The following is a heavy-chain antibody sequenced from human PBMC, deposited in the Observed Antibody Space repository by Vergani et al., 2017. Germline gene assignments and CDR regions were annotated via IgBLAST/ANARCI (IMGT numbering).Heavy chain of an antibody. Sequence: QVQLEESGPGLVKPSETLSLTCTVPGGSFNTYYWSWIRQSPGRGLEWIGYIYSTGSTNYNPSLNSRVTMSVDTSQNQFSLKLRSVTAADTAVYFCARVMYRDEASTGYRLEGMDIWGQGTTVTISS. J-gene: IGHJ6*02. CDR3: ARVMYRDEASTGYRLEGMDI. CDR1: GGSFNTYY. D-gene: IGHD3-9*01. V-gene: IGHV4-59*13. CDR2: IYSTGST.